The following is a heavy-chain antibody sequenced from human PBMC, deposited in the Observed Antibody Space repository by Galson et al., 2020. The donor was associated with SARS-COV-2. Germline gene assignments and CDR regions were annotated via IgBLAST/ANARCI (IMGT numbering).Heavy chain of an antibody. CDR3: ARHEQQLPWGDWFDP. J-gene: IGHJ5*02. Sequence: ETSETLSLTCTVSGGSISSSSYYWGWIRQPPGKGLEWIGSIYHSGSTYYNPSLKSRVTISVDTSKNQFSLKLSSVTAADTAVYYCARHEQQLPWGDWFDPWGQGTLVTVSS. D-gene: IGHD6-13*01. V-gene: IGHV4-39*01. CDR2: IYHSGST. CDR1: GGSISSSSYY.